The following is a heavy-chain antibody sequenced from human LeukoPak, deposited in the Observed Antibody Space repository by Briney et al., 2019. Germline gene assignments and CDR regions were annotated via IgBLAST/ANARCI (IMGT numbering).Heavy chain of an antibody. V-gene: IGHV3-48*03. J-gene: IGHJ3*02. CDR3: AREGGFGYDDAFDT. CDR2: ISGSGSSI. Sequence: GGSLRLSCTASGFTFSTYEMNWVRQAPGKGLEWISYISGSGSSIFYADSLRGRLTVSRDNAKNSVYLQMNSLRAEDTAVYYCAREGGFGYDDAFDTWGHGTTVTVSS. CDR1: GFTFSTYE. D-gene: IGHD3-16*02.